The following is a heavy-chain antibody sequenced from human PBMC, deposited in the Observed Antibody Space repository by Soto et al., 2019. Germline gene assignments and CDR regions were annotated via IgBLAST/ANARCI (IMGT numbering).Heavy chain of an antibody. CDR1: GFTFSSYW. D-gene: IGHD6-13*01. V-gene: IGHV3-74*01. Sequence: PGGSLRLSCAASGFTFSSYWMHWVRQARGKGLVWVSRINSDGSSTSYADSVKGRFTISRDSAKNTLYLQMNSLRAEDTAVYYCARAPYSSSWRGGPFDPWGQGTLVTVSS. CDR3: ARAPYSSSWRGGPFDP. J-gene: IGHJ5*02. CDR2: INSDGSST.